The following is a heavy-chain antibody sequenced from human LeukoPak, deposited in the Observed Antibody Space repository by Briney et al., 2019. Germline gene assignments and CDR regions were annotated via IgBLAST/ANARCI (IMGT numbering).Heavy chain of an antibody. V-gene: IGHV3-21*01. CDR1: GFTFSSYS. D-gene: IGHD6-6*01. J-gene: IGHJ4*02. Sequence: PGGSLRLSCAASGFTFSSYSMNWVRQAPGKGLEWVSSISSSSSYIYYADSVKGRFTISRDNAKNSLYLQMNSLRAEDTAVYYCERVYSSSHNFDYWGQGTLVTVSS. CDR3: ERVYSSSHNFDY. CDR2: ISSSSSYI.